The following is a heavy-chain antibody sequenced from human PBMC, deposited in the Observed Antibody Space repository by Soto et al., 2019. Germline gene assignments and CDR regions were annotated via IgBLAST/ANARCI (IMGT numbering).Heavy chain of an antibody. V-gene: IGHV3-49*03. CDR1: GFTFGDYA. D-gene: IGHD6-13*01. Sequence: PGGSLRLSCAASGFTFGDYAMSWFRQAPGKGLEWVGFIRSKAYGGTTEYAASVKGRFTISRDDSKSIAYLQMNSLKTEDTAVYYCTRVEHSSSCYDGYWGQGTLVNVSS. CDR2: IRSKAYGGTT. CDR3: TRVEHSSSCYDGY. J-gene: IGHJ4*02.